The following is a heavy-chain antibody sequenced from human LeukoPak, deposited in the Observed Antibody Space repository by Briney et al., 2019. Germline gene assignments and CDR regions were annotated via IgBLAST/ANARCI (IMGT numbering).Heavy chain of an antibody. D-gene: IGHD6-19*01. CDR3: ARDSSGWYKFFDY. J-gene: IGHJ4*02. CDR1: GFTVNSIF. V-gene: IGHV3-74*01. CDR2: INSDGGST. Sequence: PGGSLRLSCAASGFTVNSIFMSWVRQAPGKGLEWISRINSDGGSTSYTDSVKGRFTISRDNAKNSLYLQMNSLRAEDTAVYYCARDSSGWYKFFDYWGQGTLVTVSS.